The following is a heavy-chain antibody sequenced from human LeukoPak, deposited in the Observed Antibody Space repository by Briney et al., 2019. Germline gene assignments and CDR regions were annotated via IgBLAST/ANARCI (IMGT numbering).Heavy chain of an antibody. Sequence: ASVKVSCKASGYTFTGYYMHWVRRAPGQGLEWMGWISAYNGNTNYAQKLQGRVTMTTDTSTSTAYMELRSLRSDDTAVYYCARDGAYDFWSGYPYNWFDPWGQGTLVTVSS. CDR3: ARDGAYDFWSGYPYNWFDP. V-gene: IGHV1-18*04. CDR2: ISAYNGNT. D-gene: IGHD3-3*01. J-gene: IGHJ5*02. CDR1: GYTFTGYY.